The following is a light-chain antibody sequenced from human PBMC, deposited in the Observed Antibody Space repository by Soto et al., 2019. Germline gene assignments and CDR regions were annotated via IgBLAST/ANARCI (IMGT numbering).Light chain of an antibody. CDR2: DAA. J-gene: IGKJ1*01. Sequence: DIQMTQSPYSLSAAVGDRVTITCRASQNINTYLNWYQQKPGKAPKLLIFDAASLQSGVPSRFSGSGYRTDFTLTITSLQPEDFATYYCQQYNNWPPWTFGQATKVDLK. CDR3: QQYNNWPPWT. CDR1: QNINTY. V-gene: IGKV1-39*01.